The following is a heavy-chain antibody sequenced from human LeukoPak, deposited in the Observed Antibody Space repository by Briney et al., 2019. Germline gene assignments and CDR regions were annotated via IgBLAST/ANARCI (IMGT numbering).Heavy chain of an antibody. D-gene: IGHD4-17*01. Sequence: GSLKLSCAASGFTFSGSAMHWVRQASGKGLEWVGRIRSKANSYATAYAASVKGRFTISRDDSKNTLYLQMNSLKTEDTAVYYCTTRGTTVTTNYFDYWGQGTLVTVSS. V-gene: IGHV3-73*01. CDR1: GFTFSGSA. CDR2: IRSKANSYAT. J-gene: IGHJ4*02. CDR3: TTRGTTVTTNYFDY.